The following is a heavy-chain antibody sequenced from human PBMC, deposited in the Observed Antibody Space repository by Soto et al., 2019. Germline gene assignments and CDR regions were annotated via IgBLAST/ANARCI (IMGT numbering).Heavy chain of an antibody. J-gene: IGHJ5*02. D-gene: IGHD5-12*01. CDR2: IYYSGST. Sequence: SETLSLTCTVSGGSISSYYWSWIRQPPGKGLEWIGYIYYSGSTNYNPSLKSRVTISVDTSKNQFPLKLSSVTAADTAVYYCARAGHVDIVATSINWFAPWGQGTLVTAPQ. V-gene: IGHV4-59*08. CDR3: ARAGHVDIVATSINWFAP. CDR1: GGSISSYY.